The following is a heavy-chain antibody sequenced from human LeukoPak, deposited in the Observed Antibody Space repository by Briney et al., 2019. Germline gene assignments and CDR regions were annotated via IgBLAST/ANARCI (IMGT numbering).Heavy chain of an antibody. D-gene: IGHD3-10*01. V-gene: IGHV4-34*01. CDR2: INHSGST. J-gene: IGHJ6*02. Sequence: SETLSLTCAVYGGSFSGYYWSWIRQPPGKGLEWIGEINHSGSTNYNPSLKSRVTISVDTSKNQFSLKLSSVTAADTAVYYCARARYYYGSGNYYYYGMDVWGQGTTVTVSS. CDR1: GGSFSGYY. CDR3: ARARYYYGSGNYYYYGMDV.